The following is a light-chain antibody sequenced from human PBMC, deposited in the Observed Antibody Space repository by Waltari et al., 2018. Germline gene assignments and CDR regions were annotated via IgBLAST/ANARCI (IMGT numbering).Light chain of an antibody. V-gene: IGKV1-39*01. Sequence: DSQMTQSPSSLSASVGDRVTITCRASQGVSKYLNWYQQQPGKAPKLLIYTTSNLQSVVPSRFSGSGSGTDFTLTISSLQLEDLATYYCQQSYNTPLSFGGGTKVEIK. CDR2: TTS. CDR3: QQSYNTPLS. CDR1: QGVSKY. J-gene: IGKJ4*01.